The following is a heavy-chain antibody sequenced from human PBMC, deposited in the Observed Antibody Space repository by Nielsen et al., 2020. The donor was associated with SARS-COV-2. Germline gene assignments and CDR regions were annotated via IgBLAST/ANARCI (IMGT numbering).Heavy chain of an antibody. CDR3: ARVFDYSKGREVDY. Sequence: ASVKVSCKASGYTFTGYYMHWVRQAPGQGLEWMGWINPNSGGTNYAQKFQGWVTMTRDTSISTAYMELSRLRSDDTAVYYCARVFDYSKGREVDYWGQGTLVTVSS. CDR2: INPNSGGT. V-gene: IGHV1-2*04. D-gene: IGHD4-11*01. CDR1: GYTFTGYY. J-gene: IGHJ4*02.